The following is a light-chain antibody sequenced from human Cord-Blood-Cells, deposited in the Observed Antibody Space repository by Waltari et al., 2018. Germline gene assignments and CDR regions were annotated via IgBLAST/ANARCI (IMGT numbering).Light chain of an antibody. V-gene: IGKV1-33*01. J-gene: IGKJ4*01. CDR3: QQYDNLLT. CDR2: DAS. CDR1: QDISNY. Sequence: DIQITQSPSSLSASVVDRVTITCHASQDISNYLNWYKQKPGKAPKLLIYDASNLETGVPSRFSGSGSGTDFTFTISSLQPEDTATYYCQQYDNLLTFGGGTKVEIK.